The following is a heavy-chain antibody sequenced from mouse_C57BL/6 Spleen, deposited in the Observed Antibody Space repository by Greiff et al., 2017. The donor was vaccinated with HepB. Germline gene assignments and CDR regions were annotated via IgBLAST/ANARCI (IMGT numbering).Heavy chain of an antibody. D-gene: IGHD1-1*01. J-gene: IGHJ2*01. CDR2: IDPNSGGT. Sequence: QVQLQQPGAELVKPGASVKLSCKASGYTFTSYWMHWVKQRPGRGLEWIGRIDPNSGGTKYNEKFKSKAALTVDKPSSTAYMQLSSLTSEDSAVYYCGPHYYGSTYYFDYWGQGTTLTVSS. V-gene: IGHV1-72*01. CDR1: GYTFTSYW. CDR3: GPHYYGSTYYFDY.